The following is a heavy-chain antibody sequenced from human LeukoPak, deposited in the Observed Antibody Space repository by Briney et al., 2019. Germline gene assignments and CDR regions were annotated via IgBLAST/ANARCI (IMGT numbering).Heavy chain of an antibody. V-gene: IGHV6-1*01. CDR2: TYYRSKWYN. CDR3: ARELGGGQWLVRDAFDI. D-gene: IGHD6-19*01. J-gene: IGHJ3*02. Sequence: SQTLSLTCAISGDSVSSNSAAWNCIRQSPSRGLECLGRTYYRSKWYNDYAVSVKSRVTINPDTSTNQFSLQLNSVTPEDTAVYYCARELGGGQWLVRDAFDIWGQGTMVTVSS. CDR1: GDSVSSNSAA.